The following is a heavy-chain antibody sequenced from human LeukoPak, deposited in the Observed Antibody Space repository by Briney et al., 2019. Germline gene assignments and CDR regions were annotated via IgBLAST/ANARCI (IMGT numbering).Heavy chain of an antibody. CDR1: GFTFTSSA. CDR3: AAGATYYDFWSGYYSPYYYYYGMDV. D-gene: IGHD3-3*01. Sequence: ASVKVSCKASGFTFTSSAVQWVRQARGQRLEWIGWIVVGSGNTNYAQKFQERVTITRDMSISTAYMELSSLRSEDTAVYYCAAGATYYDFWSGYYSPYYYYYGMDVWGQGTTVTVSS. V-gene: IGHV1-58*01. CDR2: IVVGSGNT. J-gene: IGHJ6*02.